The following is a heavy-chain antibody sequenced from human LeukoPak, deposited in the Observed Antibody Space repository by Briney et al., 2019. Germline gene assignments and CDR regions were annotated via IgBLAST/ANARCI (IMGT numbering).Heavy chain of an antibody. CDR1: GFTLSEYW. D-gene: IGHD5-18*01. Sequence: GGSLRLSCIVSGFTLSEYWMSWVRRAPGKGLEWVANIKQDGSETYYVDSVRGRFTISRDNAKKSLYLQMNNLRGDDTAISYCARDFMGTYRVDFFDFWGQGTQVTVSS. CDR3: ARDFMGTYRVDFFDF. J-gene: IGHJ4*02. V-gene: IGHV3-7*01. CDR2: IKQDGSET.